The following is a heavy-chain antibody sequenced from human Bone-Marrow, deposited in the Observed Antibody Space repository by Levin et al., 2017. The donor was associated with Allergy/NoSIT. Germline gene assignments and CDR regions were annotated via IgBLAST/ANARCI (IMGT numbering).Heavy chain of an antibody. CDR2: INHSGST. CDR3: ARGGILWFGDFPSRLGGMDG. Sequence: SETLSLTCAVYGGSFSGYYWSWIRQPPGKGLEWIGEINHSGSTNYNPSLKSRVTISVDTSKNQFSLKLSSVTAADTAVYYCARGGILWFGDFPSRLGGMDGWGQGTTVTVSS. V-gene: IGHV4-34*01. CDR1: GGSFSGYY. D-gene: IGHD3-10*01. J-gene: IGHJ6*02.